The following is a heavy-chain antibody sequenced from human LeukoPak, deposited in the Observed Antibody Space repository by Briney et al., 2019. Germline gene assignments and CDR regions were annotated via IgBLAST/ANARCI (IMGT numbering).Heavy chain of an antibody. J-gene: IGHJ6*02. CDR3: ARIPSGDVDTAMVMYYHYGMDV. Sequence: GSSVKVSCKASGGTFSSHTISWVRQAPEQGLEWMGGIIPLFGIVNYAQKFQDRVTITADKSTSTAYMEVSSLRSEDTAVYYCARIPSGDVDTAMVMYYHYGMDVWGQGTTVTVSS. D-gene: IGHD5-18*01. V-gene: IGHV1-69*17. CDR2: IIPLFGIV. CDR1: GGTFSSHT.